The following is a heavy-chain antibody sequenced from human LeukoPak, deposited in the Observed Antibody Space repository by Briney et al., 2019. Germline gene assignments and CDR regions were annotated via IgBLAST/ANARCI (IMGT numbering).Heavy chain of an antibody. D-gene: IGHD4-17*01. Sequence: SETLSLTCAVYGGSFSGYYWSWIRQPPGKGLEWIGSIYYSGSTYYNPSLKSRVTISVDTSKNQFSLKLSSVTAADTAVYYCARLVPSYGEGKGLFDYWGQGTLVTVSS. V-gene: IGHV4-34*01. CDR1: GGSFSGYY. J-gene: IGHJ4*02. CDR2: IYYSGST. CDR3: ARLVPSYGEGKGLFDY.